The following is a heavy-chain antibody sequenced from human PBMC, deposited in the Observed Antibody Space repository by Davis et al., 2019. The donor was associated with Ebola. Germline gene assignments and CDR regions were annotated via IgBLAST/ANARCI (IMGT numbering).Heavy chain of an antibody. J-gene: IGHJ5*02. V-gene: IGHV3-23*01. CDR2: LGLSADT. Sequence: GGSLRLSCAASGFVFSSYVMSWVRRAPGKGLEWVSTLGLSADTYYADSVKGRFTISRDNSKNTLYLQMNSLRVDDTAVYYCARDPDTSGYYSWFDPWGQGTLVTVSS. CDR1: GFVFSSYV. D-gene: IGHD6-25*01. CDR3: ARDPDTSGYYSWFDP.